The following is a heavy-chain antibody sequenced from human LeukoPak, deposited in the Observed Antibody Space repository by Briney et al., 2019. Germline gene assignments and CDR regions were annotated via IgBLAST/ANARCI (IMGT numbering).Heavy chain of an antibody. CDR1: GFIFSQYS. CDR2: IRSSSET. CDR3: AREYSSSSGRSFDY. V-gene: IGHV3-48*01. D-gene: IGHD6-6*01. Sequence: SGGSLRLSCAASGFIFSQYSMNWVRQAPGKGLEWVSHIRSSSETFYADSVKGRSTISRDSAKNSLYLQMNSLRAEDTAVYYCAREYSSSSGRSFDYWGQGTLVIVSS. J-gene: IGHJ4*02.